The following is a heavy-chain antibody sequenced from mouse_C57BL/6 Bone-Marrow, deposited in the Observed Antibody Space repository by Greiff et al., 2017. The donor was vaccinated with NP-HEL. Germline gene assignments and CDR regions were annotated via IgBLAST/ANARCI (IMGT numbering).Heavy chain of an antibody. J-gene: IGHJ4*01. CDR3: ARFITTVVDYYAMDY. D-gene: IGHD1-1*01. V-gene: IGHV1-81*01. CDR2: IYPRSGNT. CDR1: GYTFTSYG. Sequence: VQRVESGAELARPGASVKLSCKASGYTFTSYGISWVKQRTGQGLEWIGEIYPRSGNTYYNEKFKGKATLTADKSARTAYMELRSLTSEDSAVYFCARFITTVVDYYAMDYWGQGTSVTVSS.